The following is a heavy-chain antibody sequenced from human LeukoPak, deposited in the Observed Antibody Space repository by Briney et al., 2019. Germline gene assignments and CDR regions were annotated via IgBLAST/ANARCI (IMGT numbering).Heavy chain of an antibody. D-gene: IGHD4-23*01. CDR1: GYTFTDYY. CDR2: INPDSGGT. J-gene: IGHJ4*02. CDR3: ARPFIETPSLGALDY. V-gene: IGHV1-2*02. Sequence: ASVTVSCKASGYTFTDYYMHWVRQAPGQGLEWMGWINPDSGGTNYAQNFQGRVTMTRDTSISTAYMELSRLRSDDTAVYYCARPFIETPSLGALDYWGQGTLVTVSS.